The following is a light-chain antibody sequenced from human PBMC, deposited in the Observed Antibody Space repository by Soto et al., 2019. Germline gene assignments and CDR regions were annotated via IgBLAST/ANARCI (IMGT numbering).Light chain of an antibody. Sequence: EIVRTPFPAPLSLSPGGRFTLSCRASQSISDTLAWYQQKPGQAPRLLIYSASRRATGFPGRFSGSGSGADFTLTISSLQSEDLAVYYCQQYDNWPWTFGQGTKVDIK. CDR2: SAS. J-gene: IGKJ1*01. V-gene: IGKV3-15*01. CDR1: QSISDT. CDR3: QQYDNWPWT.